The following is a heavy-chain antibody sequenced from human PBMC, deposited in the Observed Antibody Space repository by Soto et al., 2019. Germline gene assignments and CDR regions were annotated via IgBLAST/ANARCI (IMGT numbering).Heavy chain of an antibody. CDR1: GFTFSSYA. D-gene: IGHD3-3*01. V-gene: IGHV3-23*01. CDR2: ISGSGGST. J-gene: IGHJ6*03. CDR3: AKYDSEEGDYYYYYMDV. Sequence: GGSLRLSCAASGFTFSSYAMSWVRQAPGKGLEWVSAISGSGGSTYYADSVKGRFTISRDNSKNTLYLQMNSLRAEDTAVYYCAKYDSEEGDYYYYYMDVWGKGTTVTVSS.